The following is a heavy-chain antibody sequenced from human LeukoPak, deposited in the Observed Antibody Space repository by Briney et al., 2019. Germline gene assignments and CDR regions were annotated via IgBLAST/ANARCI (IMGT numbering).Heavy chain of an antibody. J-gene: IGHJ4*02. D-gene: IGHD3-3*01. CDR2: IHPSGTT. V-gene: IGHV4-34*01. CDR3: ARGVDSAKVGY. CDR1: GGSFSHNY. Sequence: SETLSLTCTVYGGSFSHNYWHWIRHPPGKGLEWIGEIHPSGTTPHNPSPESRVSISVDTPNNQFSLRLTSVPAADTAIYYCARGVDSAKVGYWGRGTLVTVSS.